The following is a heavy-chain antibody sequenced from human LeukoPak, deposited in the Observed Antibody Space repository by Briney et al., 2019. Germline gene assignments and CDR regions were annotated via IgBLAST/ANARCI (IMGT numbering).Heavy chain of an antibody. Sequence: ASVKVSCKASGYTFTGYYMHWVRQAPGQGLEWMGWINPNSGGTNYAQKFQGRVTMTRDTSISTAYMELSRLRSDDTAVYYCARDRTYYYGSGDYWGQGTLVTVSS. CDR3: ARDRTYYYGSGDY. J-gene: IGHJ4*02. D-gene: IGHD3-10*01. CDR2: INPNSGGT. V-gene: IGHV1-2*02. CDR1: GYTFTGYY.